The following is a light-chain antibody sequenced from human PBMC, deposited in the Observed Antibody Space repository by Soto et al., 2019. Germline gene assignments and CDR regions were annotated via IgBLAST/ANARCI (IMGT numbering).Light chain of an antibody. V-gene: IGLV2-14*03. CDR2: DVS. Sequence: QSALTQPASVSGSPGQSITISCTGTSSDVGGYNFVSWYQQHPGKAPKLMIYDVSNRPSGVSNRFSGSKSGNTASLTISGLQAEDEADYYCGSYASNRAVLFGGGTKLTVL. CDR1: SSDVGGYNF. CDR3: GSYASNRAVL. J-gene: IGLJ2*01.